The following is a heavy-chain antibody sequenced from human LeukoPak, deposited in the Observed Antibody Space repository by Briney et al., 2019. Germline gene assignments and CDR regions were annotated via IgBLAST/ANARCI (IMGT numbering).Heavy chain of an antibody. Sequence: GASVKVSCKASGYTFTSYGISWVRQAPGQGLEWMGWMNPNSGNTGYAQKFQGRVTMTRNTSISTAYMELSSLRSEDTAVYYCARWLDTAAGYNWFDPWGQGTLVTVSS. J-gene: IGHJ5*02. CDR3: ARWLDTAAGYNWFDP. CDR2: MNPNSGNT. D-gene: IGHD6-13*01. V-gene: IGHV1-8*02. CDR1: GYTFTSYG.